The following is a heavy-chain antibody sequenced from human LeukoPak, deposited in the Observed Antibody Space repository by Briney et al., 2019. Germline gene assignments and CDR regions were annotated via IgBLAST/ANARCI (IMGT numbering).Heavy chain of an antibody. Sequence: PSETLFLTCTVSGGSISSSSYYWGWIRQPPGKGLGWIGSIYYSGSTYYNPSLKSRVTISVDTSKNQFSLKLTSVTATDTAVYYCARVNDILTGYPFDYWGQGTLVTVSS. CDR2: IYYSGST. D-gene: IGHD3-9*01. CDR1: GGSISSSSYY. CDR3: ARVNDILTGYPFDY. J-gene: IGHJ4*02. V-gene: IGHV4-39*07.